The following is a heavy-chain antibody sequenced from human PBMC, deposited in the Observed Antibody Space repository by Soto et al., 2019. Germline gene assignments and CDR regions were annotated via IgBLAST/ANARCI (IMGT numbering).Heavy chain of an antibody. V-gene: IGHV3-15*01. CDR1: GFTFSNAW. Sequence: PGGSLRLSCAASGFTFSNAWMSWVRQAPGKGLEWVGRIKSKTDGGTTDYAAPVKGRFTISRDDSKNTLYLQMNSLKTEDTAVYYCTTWFDCSSTSCYSAVYYYYGMDVWGQGTTVTVSS. CDR3: TTWFDCSSTSCYSAVYYYYGMDV. CDR2: IKSKTDGGTT. J-gene: IGHJ6*02. D-gene: IGHD2-2*02.